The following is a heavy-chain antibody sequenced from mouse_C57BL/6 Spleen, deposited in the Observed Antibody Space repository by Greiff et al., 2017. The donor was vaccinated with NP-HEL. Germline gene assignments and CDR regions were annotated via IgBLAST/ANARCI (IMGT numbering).Heavy chain of an antibody. Sequence: QVQLQQPGAELVMPGASVKLSCKASGYTFTSYWMHWVKQRPGQGLEWIGEIDPSDSYTNYNQKFKGKSTLTVDKSSSTAYLQLSSLTSEDSAVYYCARGEYGYGGYFDDWGKGTTVNVSS. CDR2: IDPSDSYT. J-gene: IGHJ1*03. V-gene: IGHV1-69*01. CDR3: ARGEYGYGGYFDD. CDR1: GYTFTSYW. D-gene: IGHD2-2*01.